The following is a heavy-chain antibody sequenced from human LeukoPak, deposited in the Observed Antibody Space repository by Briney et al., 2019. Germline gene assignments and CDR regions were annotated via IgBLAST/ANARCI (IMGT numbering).Heavy chain of an antibody. D-gene: IGHD5-12*01. Sequence: GESLKVSCKGSGYSFTSYWISWVRQMPGKGLEWMGRIDPSDSYTNYSPSFQGHATISADKSISTAYLQWSSLKASDTAMYYCARQHSGYDYYFDYWGQGTLVTVSS. J-gene: IGHJ4*02. CDR3: ARQHSGYDYYFDY. V-gene: IGHV5-10-1*01. CDR1: GYSFTSYW. CDR2: IDPSDSYT.